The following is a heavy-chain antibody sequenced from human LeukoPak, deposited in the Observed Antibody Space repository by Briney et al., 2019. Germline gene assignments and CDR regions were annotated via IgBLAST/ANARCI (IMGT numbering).Heavy chain of an antibody. CDR3: ARDLGYCSGGSCYSAY. CDR2: IYHSGST. CDR1: GGSISNSNW. D-gene: IGHD2-15*01. J-gene: IGHJ4*02. V-gene: IGHV4-4*02. Sequence: SGTLSLTCAVSGGSISNSNWWSWVRQPPGKGLEWIGEIYHSGSTNYNPSLKSRVTISVDKSKNQFSLKLSSVTAADTAVYYCARDLGYCSGGSCYSAYWGQGTLVTVSS.